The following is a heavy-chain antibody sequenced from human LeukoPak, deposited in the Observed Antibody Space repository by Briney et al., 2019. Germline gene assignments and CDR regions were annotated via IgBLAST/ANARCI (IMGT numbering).Heavy chain of an antibody. CDR2: IWYDGSNK. D-gene: IGHD5-18*01. J-gene: IGHJ5*02. CDR1: GFTFSSYG. CDR3: ARDHSYGSDNWFDP. V-gene: IGHV3-33*01. Sequence: GRSLRLSCAASGFTFSSYGMLWVRQAPGKGLEWVAVIWYDGSNKYYADSVKGRFNISRDNSKNTLYLQMNSLRAEDTAVYYCARDHSYGSDNWFDPWGQRTLVTVSS.